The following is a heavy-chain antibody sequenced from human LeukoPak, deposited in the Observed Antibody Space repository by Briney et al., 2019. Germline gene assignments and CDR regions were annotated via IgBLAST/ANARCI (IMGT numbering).Heavy chain of an antibody. CDR2: ISSSSSYI. CDR3: ARERYCSSTSCYAAFDI. J-gene: IGHJ3*02. V-gene: IGHV3-21*01. CDR1: GFTFRSYS. Sequence: GGSLRLSCAASGFTFRSYSMNWVRQAPGKGLEWVSSISSSSSYIYYADSVKDRFTISRDNAKNSLYLQMNSLRAEDTAVYYCARERYCSSTSCYAAFDIWGQGTMVTVSS. D-gene: IGHD2-2*01.